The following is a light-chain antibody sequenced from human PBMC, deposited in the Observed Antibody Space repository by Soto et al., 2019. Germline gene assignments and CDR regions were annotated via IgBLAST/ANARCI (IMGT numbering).Light chain of an antibody. Sequence: DVQMTQSPSFVSASVGDRVTITCRASQGIRNRLAWYQHKPGQAPKLLIYESSRLQRGVPPRFSGSGSGTQFTLTISSLQPEDFATYYCQEANSFPPTFGGGTKVEIK. CDR2: ESS. CDR1: QGIRNR. CDR3: QEANSFPPT. J-gene: IGKJ4*01. V-gene: IGKV1-12*01.